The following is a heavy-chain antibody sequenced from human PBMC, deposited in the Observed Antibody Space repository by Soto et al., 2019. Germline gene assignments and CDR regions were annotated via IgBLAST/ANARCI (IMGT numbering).Heavy chain of an antibody. D-gene: IGHD3-22*01. Sequence: GGSLRLSCAASGFTFSNYAMSWVRQTPGKGLEWVSTISGGGHNTYYADSVKGRFTISRDNSQSTLYVQMNSLRAEDTAVYYCAKESTYDSSGYYRYWGQGTLVTVSS. CDR1: GFTFSNYA. V-gene: IGHV3-23*01. CDR3: AKESTYDSSGYYRY. CDR2: ISGGGHNT. J-gene: IGHJ4*02.